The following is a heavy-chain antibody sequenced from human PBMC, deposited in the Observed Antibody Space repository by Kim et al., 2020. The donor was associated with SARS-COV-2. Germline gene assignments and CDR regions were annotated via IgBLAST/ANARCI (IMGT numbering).Heavy chain of an antibody. V-gene: IGHV3-48*03. CDR3: ARDFLYSFDY. J-gene: IGHJ4*02. CDR1: GFTFSSYE. Sequence: GGSLRLSCAASGFTFSSYEMNWVRQAPGKGLERVSYISSSGSTIYYADSVKGRFTISRDNAKNSLYLQMNSLRAEDTAVYYCARDFLYSFDYWGQGTLVTVSS. CDR2: ISSSGSTI. D-gene: IGHD2-15*01.